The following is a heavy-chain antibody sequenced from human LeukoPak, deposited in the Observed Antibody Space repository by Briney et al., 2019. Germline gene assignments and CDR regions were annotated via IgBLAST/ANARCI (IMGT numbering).Heavy chain of an antibody. J-gene: IGHJ4*02. D-gene: IGHD6-19*01. CDR3: TRTGLITVADYFDS. CDR1: GFTFGDYA. Sequence: GGSLRLSCTTSGFTFGDYAINWVRQARRKGLEWVGFIGSKAYGGPAEFAASMKGRFTISRDDSKGVAYLQMNSLTTDDTAVYYCTRTGLITVADYFDSWGQGTLVTVSS. CDR2: IGSKAYGGPA. V-gene: IGHV3-49*04.